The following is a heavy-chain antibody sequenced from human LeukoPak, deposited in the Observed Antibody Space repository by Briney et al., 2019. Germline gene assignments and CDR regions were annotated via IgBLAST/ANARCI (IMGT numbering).Heavy chain of an antibody. CDR2: IYPGDSDT. D-gene: IGHD3-22*01. J-gene: IGHJ4*02. CDR1: GYSFTSYW. V-gene: IGHV5-51*01. CDR3: ARQLGNYYDSSGPIDY. Sequence: GESLKISCKGSGYSFTSYWIGWVRQMPGKGLEWMGIIYPGDSDTRYSPSFQGQVTISADKSISTAYLQWSSLKASDTAMYYCARQLGNYYDSSGPIDYWGQGTLVTVSS.